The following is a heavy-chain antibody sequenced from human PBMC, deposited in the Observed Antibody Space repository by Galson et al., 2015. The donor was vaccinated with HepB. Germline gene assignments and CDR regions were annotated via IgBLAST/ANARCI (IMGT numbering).Heavy chain of an antibody. J-gene: IGHJ6*02. CDR3: AKESYYYDSSGYYDYYYGMDV. V-gene: IGHV3-30*18. CDR1: GFTFSSYG. D-gene: IGHD3-22*01. Sequence: SLRLSCAASGFTFSSYGMHWVRQAPGKGLEWVAVISYDGSNKYYADSVKGRFTISRDNSKNTLYLQMNSLRAEGTAVYYCAKESYYYDSSGYYDYYYGMDVWGQGTTVTVSS. CDR2: ISYDGSNK.